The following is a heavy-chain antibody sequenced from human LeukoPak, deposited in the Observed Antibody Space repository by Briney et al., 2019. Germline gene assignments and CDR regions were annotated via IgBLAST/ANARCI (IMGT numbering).Heavy chain of an antibody. V-gene: IGHV3-11*04. CDR1: GFTFSDYY. CDR2: ISSSGSTI. J-gene: IGHJ6*03. CDR3: ARNGKDVDTAMVYYYYYYMDV. D-gene: IGHD5-18*01. Sequence: PGGSLRLSCAASGFTFSDYYMSWIRQAPGKGLEWVSYISSSGSTIYYADSVKGRFTIPRDNAKNSLYLQMNSLRAEDTAVYYCARNGKDVDTAMVYYYYYYMDVWGKGTAVTVSS.